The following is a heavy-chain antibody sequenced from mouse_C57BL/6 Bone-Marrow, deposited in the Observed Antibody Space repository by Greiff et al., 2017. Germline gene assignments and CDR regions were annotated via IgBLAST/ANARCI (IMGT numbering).Heavy chain of an antibody. CDR2: ISDGGSYT. V-gene: IGHV5-4*03. D-gene: IGHD2-4*01. CDR1: GFTFSSYA. J-gene: IGHJ3*01. Sequence: EVMLVESGGGLVKPGGSLKLSCAASGFTFSSYAMSWVRQTPEKRLEWVATISDGGSYTYYPDNVKGRFTISRDNAKNNPYLQMSHLKSEDTAMYYCARADYDYAAWFAYWGQGTLVTVSA. CDR3: ARADYDYAAWFAY.